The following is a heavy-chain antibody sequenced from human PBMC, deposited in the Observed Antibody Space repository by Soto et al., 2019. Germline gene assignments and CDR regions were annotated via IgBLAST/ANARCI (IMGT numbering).Heavy chain of an antibody. D-gene: IGHD6-19*01. CDR1: GGSFSGYY. J-gene: IGHJ6*02. V-gene: IGHV4-34*01. CDR3: ASRIGWNYYYGMDA. CDR2: INHSGST. Sequence: SETLSLTCAVYGGSFSGYYWSWIRQPPGKGLEWIGEINHSGSTNYNPSLKSRVTISVDTSKNQFSLKLSSVTAADTAVYYCASRIGWNYYYGMDAWGQGTTVTVYS.